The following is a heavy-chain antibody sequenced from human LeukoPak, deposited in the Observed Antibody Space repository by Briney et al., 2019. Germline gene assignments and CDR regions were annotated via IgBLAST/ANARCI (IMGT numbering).Heavy chain of an antibody. CDR2: IYYSGST. V-gene: IGHV4-31*03. D-gene: IGHD4-17*01. Sequence: PSETLSLTCTVSGGSISSGGYYWSWIRQHPGTGLEWIGYIYYSGSTYCNPSLKSRVTISVDTSKNQFSLKLSSVTAADTAVYYCASSHITVTTPPLFDYWGQGTLVTVSS. J-gene: IGHJ4*02. CDR1: GGSISSGGYY. CDR3: ASSHITVTTPPLFDY.